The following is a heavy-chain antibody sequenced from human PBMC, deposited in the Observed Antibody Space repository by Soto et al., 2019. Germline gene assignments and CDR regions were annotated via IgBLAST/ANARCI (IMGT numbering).Heavy chain of an antibody. V-gene: IGHV1-69*13. J-gene: IGHJ3*02. Sequence: SVKVSCKASGGTFSSYAISWVRQAPGQGLEWMGGIIPIFGTANYAQKFQGRVTITADESTSTAYMELSSLRSEDTAVYYCARAVTAVAYAFDIWGQGTMVTVSS. CDR1: GGTFSSYA. D-gene: IGHD6-19*01. CDR3: ARAVTAVAYAFDI. CDR2: IIPIFGTA.